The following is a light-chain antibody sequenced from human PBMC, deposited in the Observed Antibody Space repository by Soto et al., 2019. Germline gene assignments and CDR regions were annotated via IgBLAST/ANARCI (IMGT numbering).Light chain of an antibody. CDR3: QQRLNWPPG. J-gene: IGKJ1*01. Sequence: EIVLTQSPGTLSLSPGERATLSCRASQNVDSNYLAWYQQKPGQAPRIIIFGASGRATGIPDRFSGSGSGTDFTLTISDLEPADFGLYYCQQRLNWPPGFGQGTKVDIK. CDR2: GAS. V-gene: IGKV3D-20*02. CDR1: QNVDSNY.